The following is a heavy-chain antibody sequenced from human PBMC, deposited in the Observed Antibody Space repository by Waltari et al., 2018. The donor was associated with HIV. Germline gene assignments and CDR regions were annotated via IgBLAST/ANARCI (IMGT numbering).Heavy chain of an antibody. D-gene: IGHD4-17*01. CDR3: VKSVDYFRFDV. V-gene: IGHV3-48*04. CDR2: VAGTPGHA. J-gene: IGHJ4*02. CDR1: AVTFTTPG. Sequence: EVELVGSGGGLVHPGGSLRLSCVGSAVTFTTPGLNWVRQAPGKGLRWVSFVAGTPGHAYYADSVKGRFTISRDNAQNSAFLQMNSLRVEDTAIYYCVKSVDYFRFDVWDQGTLVTVSS.